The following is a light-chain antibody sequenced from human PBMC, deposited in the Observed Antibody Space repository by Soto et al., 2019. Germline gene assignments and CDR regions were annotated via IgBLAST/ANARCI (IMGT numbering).Light chain of an antibody. V-gene: IGKV3-20*01. J-gene: IGKJ2*01. Sequence: EIVLTQSPGTLSLSPGERGTLSCRASQSVSNNYLAWYQRKPGQAPRLLIYGASSRATGIPDSFSGSGSGTDFTLTISRLEPEDFAVYYCQQYGGSPLYTFGQGTKLEIK. CDR1: QSVSNNY. CDR2: GAS. CDR3: QQYGGSPLYT.